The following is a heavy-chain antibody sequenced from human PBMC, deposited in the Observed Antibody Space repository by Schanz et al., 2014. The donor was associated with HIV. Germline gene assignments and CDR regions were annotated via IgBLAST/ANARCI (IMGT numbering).Heavy chain of an antibody. V-gene: IGHV3-23*01. CDR2: ISGSGGST. CDR1: GFTFSSYA. Sequence: EVQLLESGGGLIQPGGSQRLFCAASGFTFSSYAMSWVRQAPGKGLEWVSTISGSGGSTYYADSVKGRFTISRDNSKNTLYLQMNSLRVEDTAVYYCANEEVPNDYWGQGTLVTVSS. J-gene: IGHJ4*02. CDR3: ANEEVPNDY.